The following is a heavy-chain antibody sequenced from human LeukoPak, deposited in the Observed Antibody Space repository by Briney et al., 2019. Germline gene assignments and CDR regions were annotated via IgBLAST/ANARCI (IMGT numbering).Heavy chain of an antibody. CDR2: ISYDGTNK. D-gene: IGHD2-15*01. J-gene: IGHJ4*02. CDR1: GFTFSSYG. Sequence: GSLRLSCAASGFTFSSYGMHWVRQAPGKGLEWVAVISYDGTNKYYADSVKGRFTISRDNSKNTLYLQMNSLRAEDAAVYYCAKAPLGRSSGAICYYFDYWGQGTLVTVSS. V-gene: IGHV3-30*18. CDR3: AKAPLGRSSGAICYYFDY.